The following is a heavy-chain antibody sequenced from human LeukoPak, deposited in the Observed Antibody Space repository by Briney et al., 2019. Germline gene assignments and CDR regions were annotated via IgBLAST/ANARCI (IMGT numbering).Heavy chain of an antibody. CDR1: GGSISSYY. J-gene: IGHJ3*01. V-gene: IGHV4-4*07. D-gene: IGHD3-22*01. CDR3: ASGTNYYDSSGYYV. Sequence: PSETLSLTCTVSGGSISSYYWSWIRQPAGKGLQWIGRMYTSGSTNYNPSLKSRVTMSVDTSKNQFSLRLSSVTAADTAVYYRASGTNYYDSSGYYVWGQGTMVTVSS. CDR2: MYTSGST.